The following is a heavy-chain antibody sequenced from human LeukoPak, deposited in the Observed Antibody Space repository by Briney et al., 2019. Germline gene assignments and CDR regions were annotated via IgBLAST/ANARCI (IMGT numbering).Heavy chain of an antibody. CDR3: ARDVGDIVVVPAAGTFDY. CDR1: GFTFRTYA. D-gene: IGHD2-2*01. V-gene: IGHV3-23*01. J-gene: IGHJ4*02. CDR2: VRGSGSDT. Sequence: GGSLRLSCAASGFTFRTYAMSWVRQAPGKGLEWVSAVRGSGSDTYYADSVKGRFTISRDNSKNTLYLQMNSLRAEDTALYYCARDVGDIVVVPAAGTFDYWGQGTLVTVSS.